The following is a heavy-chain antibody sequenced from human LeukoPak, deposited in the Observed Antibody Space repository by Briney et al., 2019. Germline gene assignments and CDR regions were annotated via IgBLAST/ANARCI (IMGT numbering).Heavy chain of an antibody. V-gene: IGHV4-59*01. Sequence: KTSETLSLTCTVSGGSISSYYWSWIRQPPGKGLEWIGYIYYSGSTNYNPSLKSRVTISVDTSKNQFSLKLSSVTAADTAVYYCASAYSGSYYRFDYWGQGTLVTVSS. CDR3: ASAYSGSYYRFDY. J-gene: IGHJ4*02. CDR1: GGSISSYY. D-gene: IGHD1-26*01. CDR2: IYYSGST.